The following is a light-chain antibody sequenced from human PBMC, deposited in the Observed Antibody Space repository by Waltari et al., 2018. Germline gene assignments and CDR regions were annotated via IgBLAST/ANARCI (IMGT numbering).Light chain of an antibody. CDR3: QQYSDWPLT. Sequence: DIVMTQSPATLSVSPGERVTLSCRASQSVNNKLAWYQQKPGQAPRLLIYDASNRATGIPTSFSGSGSGTEFTITISSLQSEDFAVYYCQQYSDWPLTFGGGTKVEIK. J-gene: IGKJ4*01. V-gene: IGKV3-15*01. CDR2: DAS. CDR1: QSVNNK.